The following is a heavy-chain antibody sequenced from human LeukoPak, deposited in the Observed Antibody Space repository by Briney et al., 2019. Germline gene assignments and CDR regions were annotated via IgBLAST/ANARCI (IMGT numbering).Heavy chain of an antibody. D-gene: IGHD1-26*01. J-gene: IGHJ6*02. CDR3: ARHSGSYYYYYGMDV. V-gene: IGHV1-69*04. CDR1: GGTFSSYA. Sequence: SVKVSCKASGGTFSSYAISWVRQAPGQGLKWMGRIIPILGIANYAQKFQGRVTITADKSTSTAYMELSSLRSEDTAVYYCARHSGSYYYYYGMDVWGQGTTVTVSS. CDR2: IIPILGIA.